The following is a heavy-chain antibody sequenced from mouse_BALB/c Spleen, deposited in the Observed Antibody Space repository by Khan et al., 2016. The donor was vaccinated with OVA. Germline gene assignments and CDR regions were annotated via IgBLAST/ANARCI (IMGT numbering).Heavy chain of an antibody. D-gene: IGHD4-1*02. CDR2: IWSDGST. CDR1: GFSLTNYG. V-gene: IGHV2-6-1*01. CDR3: ARQPNCHYSVMDY. Sequence: QVQLKESGPGLVAPSQTLSITCTISGFSLTNYGVHWVRQPPGKGLEWLVVIWSDGSTTYNSALKSRLTITTDNSTSHVFLKLNSLQTDDTAIYFCARQPNCHYSVMDYWGQGTTVTVSS. J-gene: IGHJ4*01.